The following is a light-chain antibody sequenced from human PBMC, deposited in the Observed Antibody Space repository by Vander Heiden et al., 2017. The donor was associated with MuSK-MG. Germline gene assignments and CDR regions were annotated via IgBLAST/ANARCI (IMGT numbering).Light chain of an antibody. CDR3: AASDDGRNGRL. CDR2: SNN. Sequence: PVLTQPPAASGTPGQRVTISCSGRPAHIGPHPVSWYQHLPGTAPKLLIYSNNQNHSGVSGRFSGAKFGTSASLAISGLQAEDEADYYCAASDDGRNGRLFGGGTKLTVL. CDR1: PAHIGPHP. J-gene: IGLJ2*01. V-gene: IGLV1-44*01.